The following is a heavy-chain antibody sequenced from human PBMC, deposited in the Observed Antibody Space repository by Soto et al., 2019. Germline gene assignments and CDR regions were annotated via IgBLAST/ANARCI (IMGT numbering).Heavy chain of an antibody. Sequence: QVQLVESGGGLVQTSESLRLACVASGFTFSDYYMSWVRQAPGKGLEWVSYISSSGNTIYYADSVKGRFTISRDNAKNSVYLQMNSLRAEDTALYFCAKMSSENYYDPVFSWGQGTLVTVSS. D-gene: IGHD3-22*01. CDR2: ISSSGNTI. J-gene: IGHJ4*02. V-gene: IGHV3-11*01. CDR3: AKMSSENYYDPVFS. CDR1: GFTFSDYY.